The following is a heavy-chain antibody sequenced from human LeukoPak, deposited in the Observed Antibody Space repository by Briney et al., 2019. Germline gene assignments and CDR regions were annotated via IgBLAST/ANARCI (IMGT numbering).Heavy chain of an antibody. CDR2: IYYSGST. J-gene: IGHJ2*01. CDR1: GGSISSYY. V-gene: IGHV4-59*12. D-gene: IGHD6-6*01. Sequence: PSETPSLTCTVSGGSISSYYWSWIRQPPGKGLEWIGYIYYSGSTYYNPSLKSRVTISVDTSKNQFSLKLSSVTAADTAVYYCARDSSSSSTWYFDLWGRGTLVTVSS. CDR3: ARDSSSSSTWYFDL.